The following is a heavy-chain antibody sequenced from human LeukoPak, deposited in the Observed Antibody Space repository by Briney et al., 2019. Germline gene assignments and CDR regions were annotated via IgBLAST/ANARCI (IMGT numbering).Heavy chain of an antibody. V-gene: IGHV3-30*18. J-gene: IGHJ6*02. D-gene: IGHD6-13*01. CDR3: AKDLAAAGPYDYYGMHV. CDR1: GFTFSSYG. CDR2: ISYDGSNK. Sequence: PGGALRLSCGASGFTFSSYGMHWVRQAPGKGVEWGAVISYDGSNKYYADSVKGRFPNSRDNSKNTLYLQMNRLRAEDTAGYDCAKDLAAAGPYDYYGMHVWGQGTTVTVSS.